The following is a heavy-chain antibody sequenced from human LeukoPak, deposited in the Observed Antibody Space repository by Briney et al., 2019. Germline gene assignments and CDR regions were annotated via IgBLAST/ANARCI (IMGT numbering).Heavy chain of an antibody. CDR2: ISGSGGST. CDR3: AKGLRDNYYYYGMDV. D-gene: IGHD4-17*01. CDR1: GFTFSSYA. V-gene: IGHV3-23*01. J-gene: IGHJ6*02. Sequence: GGSLRLSCAASGFTFSSYAMSWVRQAPGKGLEWVSAISGSGGSTYYADSVKGRFTISRDNSKNTLYLQMNSPRAEDTAVYYCAKGLRDNYYYYGMDVWGQGTTVTVSS.